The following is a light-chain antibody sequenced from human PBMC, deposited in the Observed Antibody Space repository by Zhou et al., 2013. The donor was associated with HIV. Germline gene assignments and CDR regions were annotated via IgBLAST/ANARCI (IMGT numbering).Light chain of an antibody. J-gene: IGKJ2*01. CDR1: ESISSTY. Sequence: EIVMTQSPATLSLSPGERATLSCRASESISSTYLAWYQQKPGQAPRLLIYDASSRATDIPDRFSGSGSGTDFTLTISRLEPEDFAVYYCQQYGDSPNTFGQGTKLEIK. CDR3: QQYGDSPNT. CDR2: DAS. V-gene: IGKV3-20*01.